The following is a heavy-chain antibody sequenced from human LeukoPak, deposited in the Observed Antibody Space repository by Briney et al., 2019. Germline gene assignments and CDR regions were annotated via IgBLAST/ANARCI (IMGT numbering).Heavy chain of an antibody. CDR3: ARTVFSGSYQDDAFDI. Sequence: SVKVSCKASGGTFISYAISWVRQAPGQGLEWRGGIIPIFGTANYAQKFQGRVTITTDESTSTAYMELSSLRSEDTAVYYCARTVFSGSYQDDAFDIWGQGTMVTVSS. V-gene: IGHV1-69*05. D-gene: IGHD1-26*01. CDR1: GGTFISYA. J-gene: IGHJ3*02. CDR2: IIPIFGTA.